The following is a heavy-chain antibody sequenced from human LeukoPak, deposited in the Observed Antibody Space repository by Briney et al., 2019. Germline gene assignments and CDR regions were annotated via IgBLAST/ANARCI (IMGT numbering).Heavy chain of an antibody. Sequence: GGSLRLSCAASGFTFSTYSMNWLRLAPGKGLEWVSSISPDSNYKYYVDSVKGRFTISRDNSKNTLFLQMNSLRAEDTAMYYCAKGSTSWDGYKGTYDPWGQGTLVTV. CDR1: GFTFSTYS. CDR2: ISPDSNYK. D-gene: IGHD6-13*01. J-gene: IGHJ5*02. CDR3: AKGSTSWDGYKGTYDP. V-gene: IGHV3-21*04.